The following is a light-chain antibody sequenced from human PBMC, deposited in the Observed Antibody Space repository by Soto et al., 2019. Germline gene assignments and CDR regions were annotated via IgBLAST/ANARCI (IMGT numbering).Light chain of an antibody. J-gene: IGLJ2*01. V-gene: IGLV1-44*01. CDR1: SSNIGTNT. CDR3: AAWDGSLNVVL. CDR2: NDN. Sequence: QSVLTQPSSASGTPGQTVTISCSGTSSNIGTNTVNWYRQVPGTAPKLLIFNDNVRPSGVPGRFSCSRSGTSASLAISGLQSEDEADYYCAAWDGSLNVVLLGGGTKLTVL.